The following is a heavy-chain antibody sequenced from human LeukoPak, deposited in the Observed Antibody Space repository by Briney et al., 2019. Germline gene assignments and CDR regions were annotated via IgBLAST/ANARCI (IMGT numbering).Heavy chain of an antibody. Sequence: GGSLRLSCAASGFTFSDYYMSWIRQAPGKGLEWVSYISSSGSTIYYADSVKGRFTISRDNSKNTLYLQMNSLRAEDTAVYYCAKANYYDSSGYLSFDYWGQEILVTVSS. J-gene: IGHJ4*02. CDR2: ISSSGSTI. D-gene: IGHD3-22*01. CDR1: GFTFSDYY. CDR3: AKANYYDSSGYLSFDY. V-gene: IGHV3-11*01.